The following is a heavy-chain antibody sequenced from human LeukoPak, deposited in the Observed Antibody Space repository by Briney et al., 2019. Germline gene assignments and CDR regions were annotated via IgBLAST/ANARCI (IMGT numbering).Heavy chain of an antibody. CDR1: GFTFSSQA. J-gene: IGHJ4*02. CDR2: ISGSGGST. Sequence: PGGSLRLSCAASGFTFSSQAMSWVRLAPGKGLEWVSDISGSGGSTYYADSVKGRFTISRDNSKNTLYLEMNGLEAEDTAVYYCANKLTGTLFDYWGQGTLVTVSS. V-gene: IGHV3-23*01. D-gene: IGHD7-27*01. CDR3: ANKLTGTLFDY.